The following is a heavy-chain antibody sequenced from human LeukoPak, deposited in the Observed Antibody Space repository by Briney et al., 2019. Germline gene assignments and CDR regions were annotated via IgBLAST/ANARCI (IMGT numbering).Heavy chain of an antibody. Sequence: PSETLSLTCTVSGGSISSYYWSWIRQPPGKGLEWIGYIYYSGSTNYNPSLKSRVTISVDTSKNQFSLKLSSVTAADTAVYYCARNVLLWFGELIDWGQGTLVTVSS. D-gene: IGHD3-10*01. V-gene: IGHV4-59*01. CDR1: GGSISSYY. J-gene: IGHJ4*02. CDR3: ARNVLLWFGELID. CDR2: IYYSGST.